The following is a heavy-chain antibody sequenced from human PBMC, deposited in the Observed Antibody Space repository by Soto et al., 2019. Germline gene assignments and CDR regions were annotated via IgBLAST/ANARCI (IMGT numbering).Heavy chain of an antibody. D-gene: IGHD5-18*01. CDR1: GFTFSSYA. J-gene: IGHJ4*02. Sequence: GGSLRLSCAASGFTFSSYAMSWVRQAPGKGLEWVSAISGSGGSTYYADSVKGRFTISRDNSKNTLYLQMNSPIAEDTAVYYCAKDLSPWIQLWLIGYWGQGTLVTVSS. CDR2: ISGSGGST. V-gene: IGHV3-23*01. CDR3: AKDLSPWIQLWLIGY.